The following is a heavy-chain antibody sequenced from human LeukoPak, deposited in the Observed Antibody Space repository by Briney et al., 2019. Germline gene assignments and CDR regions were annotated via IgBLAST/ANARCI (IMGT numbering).Heavy chain of an antibody. CDR3: ARDRARRSSTSCLPKAFDY. Sequence: GGSLRLSCAASGFTFSSYSMNWVRQPPGKGLEWVSSISSSSSYIYYADSVKGRFTISRDNARNSLYLQMNSLRAEDTAVYYCARDRARRSSTSCLPKAFDYWGQGTLVTVSS. D-gene: IGHD2-2*01. V-gene: IGHV3-21*01. CDR2: ISSSSSYI. J-gene: IGHJ4*02. CDR1: GFTFSSYS.